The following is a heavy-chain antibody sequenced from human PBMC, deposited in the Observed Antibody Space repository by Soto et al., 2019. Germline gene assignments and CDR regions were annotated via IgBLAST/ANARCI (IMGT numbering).Heavy chain of an antibody. CDR3: ARHLDYGDSNYYPIDA. CDR1: GLSITSSSYY. Sequence: SATLSLTCSVTGLSITSSSYYWGWIRQPPGKGLEWIGSIYYSGSTYYNPSLKSRVTISVDTSKNQFSLKLSSVTAADTAVYYCARHLDYGDSNYYPIDAWGQGTTVT. CDR2: IYYSGST. V-gene: IGHV4-39*01. D-gene: IGHD4-17*01. J-gene: IGHJ6*02.